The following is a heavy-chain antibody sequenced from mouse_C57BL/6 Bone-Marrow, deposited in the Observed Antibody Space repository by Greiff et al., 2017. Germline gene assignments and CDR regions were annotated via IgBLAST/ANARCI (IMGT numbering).Heavy chain of an antibody. J-gene: IGHJ3*01. Sequence: VQLKESGAELVRPGASVKLSCTASGFNIKDYYMHWVKQRPEQGLEWIGRIDPEDGDTEYAPKFKGKATMTADTSSSTAYLQLSSLTSEDTAVYYCTRFRCSWFAYWGKGTLVTVSA. V-gene: IGHV14-1*01. CDR2: IDPEDGDT. CDR3: TRFRCSWFAY. CDR1: GFNIKDYY.